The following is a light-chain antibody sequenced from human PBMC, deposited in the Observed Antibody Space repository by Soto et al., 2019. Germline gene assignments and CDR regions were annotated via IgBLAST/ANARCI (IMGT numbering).Light chain of an antibody. Sequence: EIVLTQSPGTLSLSPGERATLSCRASQRISSSYLAWDQQTPGQAPRLLIYEASSRATGIPDRFSGSGSGPDFTLTISRLEPEDFAVYYCQQYGSSPFTFGPGTKVDIK. CDR1: QRISSSY. CDR3: QQYGSSPFT. J-gene: IGKJ3*01. CDR2: EAS. V-gene: IGKV3-20*01.